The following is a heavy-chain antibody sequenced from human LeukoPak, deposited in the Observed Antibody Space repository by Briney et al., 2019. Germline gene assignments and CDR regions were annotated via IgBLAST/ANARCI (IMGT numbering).Heavy chain of an antibody. J-gene: IGHJ5*02. Sequence: GGSLRLSCSASGFTFKLYWMHWVRQVPGKGPVWVARINDDGSDTVYADSVKGRFTISRDDAKNMLFLQMNSLRGEDTAVYHCVRGGPSTWSWGQGTLVTVSS. CDR1: GFTFKLYW. CDR3: VRGGPSTWS. CDR2: INDDGSDT. D-gene: IGHD2-15*01. V-gene: IGHV3-74*01.